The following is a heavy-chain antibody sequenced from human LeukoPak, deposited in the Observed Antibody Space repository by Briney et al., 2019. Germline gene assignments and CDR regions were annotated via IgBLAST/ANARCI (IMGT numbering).Heavy chain of an antibody. CDR3: ARDFMYNNRCTGC. V-gene: IGHV4-59*01. CDR1: GGSIRSYF. J-gene: IGHJ4*02. CDR2: IYYSGST. Sequence: SETLSLTCTVSGGSIRSYFWSWVRQPPGKRLEWIGYIYYSGSTNYNPSLKSRVTISVDTSKNQFSLELSSVTAADTAVYYCARDFMYNNRCTGCWGQGTLVTVSS. D-gene: IGHD1-14*01.